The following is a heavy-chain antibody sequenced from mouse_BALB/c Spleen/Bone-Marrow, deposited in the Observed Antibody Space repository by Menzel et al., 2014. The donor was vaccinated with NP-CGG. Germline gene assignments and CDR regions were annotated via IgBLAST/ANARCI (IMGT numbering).Heavy chain of an antibody. V-gene: IGHV1S29*02. CDR3: VKDGNLFDC. J-gene: IGHJ2*01. Sequence: EVKMMESGPALAKPGASVKISCKASGYTFTDYNMHWVKQSHGKSLEWIGYIYPYNGGTGYNQKFKSKATLTVDNSSSTAYMELRSLTSEDSAVYYCVKDGNLFDCRGQGTTLTVSS. D-gene: IGHD2-1*01. CDR1: GYTFTDYN. CDR2: IYPYNGGT.